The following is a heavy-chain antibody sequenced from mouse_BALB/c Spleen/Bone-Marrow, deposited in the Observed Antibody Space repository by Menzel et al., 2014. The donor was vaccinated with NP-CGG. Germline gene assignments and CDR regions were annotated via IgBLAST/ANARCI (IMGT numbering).Heavy chain of an antibody. Sequence: LEESGAELVRPGSSVKISCKASGYVFSSYWMNWVKQRPGQGLEWIGQIYPGDGDTNYNGKFKGKATLTADKSSSTAYMQLSSLTSGGSAVYFCARKYGDYWGQGTTLTDSS. CDR3: ARKYGDY. V-gene: IGHV1-80*01. CDR1: GYVFSSYW. D-gene: IGHD2-10*02. CDR2: IYPGDGDT. J-gene: IGHJ2*01.